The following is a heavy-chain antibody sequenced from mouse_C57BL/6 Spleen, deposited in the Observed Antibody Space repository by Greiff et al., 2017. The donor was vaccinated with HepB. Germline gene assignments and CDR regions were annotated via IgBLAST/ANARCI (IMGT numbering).Heavy chain of an antibody. CDR1: GYTFTDYE. CDR2: IDPETGGT. J-gene: IGHJ3*01. CDR3: TGTLLSWFAY. Sequence: VQLQQSGAELVRPGASVTLSCKASGYTFTDYEMHWVKQTPVHGLEWIGAIDPETGGTAYNQKFQGKAILTADKSSSTAYMELRSLTSEDSAVYYSTGTLLSWFAYWGQGTLVTVSA. V-gene: IGHV1-15*01. D-gene: IGHD2-1*01.